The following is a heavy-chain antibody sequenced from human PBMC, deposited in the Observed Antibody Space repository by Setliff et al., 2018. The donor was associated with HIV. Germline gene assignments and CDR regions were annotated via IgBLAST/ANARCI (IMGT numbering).Heavy chain of an antibody. D-gene: IGHD7-27*01. CDR2: IKSRVDGETT. V-gene: IGHV3-15*01. Sequence: GGSLRLSCAGSGFNCKNAWMSWVRQAPGKGLEWVGRIKSRVDGETTAYAAPLKGRFTISGDDSKNTLYLQMDSLSTEDTAVYYCILLGMHGAFDIWGQGTMVTVSS. CDR3: ILLGMHGAFDI. J-gene: IGHJ3*02. CDR1: GFNCKNAW.